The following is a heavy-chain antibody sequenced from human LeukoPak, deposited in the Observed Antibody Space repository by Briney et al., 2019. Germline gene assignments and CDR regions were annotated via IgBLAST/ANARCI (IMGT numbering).Heavy chain of an antibody. J-gene: IGHJ4*02. V-gene: IGHV3-74*01. D-gene: IGHD3-3*01. CDR2: INSDGSST. CDR1: GFTFSSYW. CDR3: AKEGRFLEWYPIGYFDY. Sequence: GGSLRLSCAASGFTFSSYWMHWVRQAPGKGLVWVSRINSDGSSTSYADSVKGRFTISRDNAKNTLYLQMNSLRAEDTAVYYCAKEGRFLEWYPIGYFDYWGQGTLVTVSS.